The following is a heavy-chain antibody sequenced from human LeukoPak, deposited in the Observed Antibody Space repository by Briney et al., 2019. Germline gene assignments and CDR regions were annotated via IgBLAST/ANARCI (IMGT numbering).Heavy chain of an antibody. CDR2: IIPIFGTA. D-gene: IGHD4-17*01. CDR3: ASPSNIYGDYVRYTFDY. V-gene: IGHV1-69*13. Sequence: AASVKVSCKASGGTFSSYAISWVRQAPGQGLEWMGGIIPIFGTANYAQKFQGRVTITADESTSTAYTELSSLRSEDTAVYYCASPSNIYGDYVRYTFDYWGQGTLVTVSS. CDR1: GGTFSSYA. J-gene: IGHJ4*02.